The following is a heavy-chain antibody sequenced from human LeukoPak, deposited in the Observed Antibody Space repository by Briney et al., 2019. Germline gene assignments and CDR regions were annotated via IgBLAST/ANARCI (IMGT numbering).Heavy chain of an antibody. J-gene: IGHJ4*02. CDR1: GGSISSSSYY. CDR2: IYYSGST. D-gene: IGHD6-13*01. V-gene: IGHV4-39*01. Sequence: SETLSLTCTVSGGSISSSSYYWGWIRQPPGKGLEWIGSIYYSGSTYYNPSLKRRVTISVYTSKHQFSLKLSSVTAAHTAVYYCARLAPPGYSSSWADYWGQGTLVTVSS. CDR3: ARLAPPGYSSSWADY.